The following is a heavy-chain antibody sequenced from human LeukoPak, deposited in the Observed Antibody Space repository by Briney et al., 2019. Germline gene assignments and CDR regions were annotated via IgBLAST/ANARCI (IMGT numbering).Heavy chain of an antibody. V-gene: IGHV3-7*01. D-gene: IGHD6-19*01. CDR3: ARAGVIWQWLPDAAYDY. J-gene: IGHJ4*02. CDR2: IKQDGSEE. CDR1: GFTFSSYW. Sequence: PGGSLRLSCAASGFTFSSYWMSWVRQAPGKGLEWVANIKQDGSEEYYVDSVKGRFTISRDNAKNSLYLQMNSLRAEDTAVYYCARAGVIWQWLPDAAYDYWGQGTLVTVSS.